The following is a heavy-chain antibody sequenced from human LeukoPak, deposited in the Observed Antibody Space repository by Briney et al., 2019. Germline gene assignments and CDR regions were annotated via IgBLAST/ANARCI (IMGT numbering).Heavy chain of an antibody. CDR2: INTSGST. V-gene: IGHV4-4*07. Sequence: SETLSLTCTVSGGSISSYYWTWIRQSAGKGLEWIGRINTSGSTIYNPSPRSRVTMSVNTSKNQFSLNLTSVTAADTAVYSCAREGGDPRWLDPWGQGTLVTVSS. CDR3: AREGGDPRWLDP. CDR1: GGSISSYY. J-gene: IGHJ5*02. D-gene: IGHD6-25*01.